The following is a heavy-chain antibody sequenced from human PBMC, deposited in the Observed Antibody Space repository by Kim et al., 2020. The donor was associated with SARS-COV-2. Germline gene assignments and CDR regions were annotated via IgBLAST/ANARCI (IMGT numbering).Heavy chain of an antibody. J-gene: IGHJ6*02. CDR1: GFTFSDHY. CDR2: TRNKANSYTT. CDR3: ARGGYSRRGYSGYDYWGQYYYYGMDV. Sequence: GGSLRLSCAASGFTFSDHYMDWVRQAPGKGLEWVGRTRNKANSYTTEYAASVKGRFTISRDDSKNSLYLQMNSLKTEDTAVYYCARGGYSRRGYSGYDYWGQYYYYGMDVWGQGTTVTVSS. D-gene: IGHD5-12*01. V-gene: IGHV3-72*01.